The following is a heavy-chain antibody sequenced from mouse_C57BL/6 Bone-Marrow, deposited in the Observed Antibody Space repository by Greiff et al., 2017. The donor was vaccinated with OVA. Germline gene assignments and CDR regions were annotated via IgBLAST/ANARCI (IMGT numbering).Heavy chain of an antibody. D-gene: IGHD2-5*01. CDR2: IYPGSGST. V-gene: IGHV1-55*01. CDR3: ARPAYYSNYAWFAY. CDR1: GYTFTSYW. Sequence: VQLQQSGAELVKPGASVKMSCKASGYTFTSYWITWVKQRPGQGLEWIGDIYPGSGSTNYNEKFKSKATLTVDTSSSTAYMQLSSLTSEDSAVYYCARPAYYSNYAWFAYWGQGTLVTVSA. J-gene: IGHJ3*01.